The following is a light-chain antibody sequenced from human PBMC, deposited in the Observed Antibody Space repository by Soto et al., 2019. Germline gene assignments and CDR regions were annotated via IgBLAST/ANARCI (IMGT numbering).Light chain of an antibody. Sequence: EIVMTQSPATLSVSPGERATLSCRASQSVSTNLAWYQQKPGQAPRLLIYGASTRTTVVPARFSGSGSGTEFTITISRLQSEDLEVYFCHKYDNWPVTFGGGTKVEIK. CDR3: HKYDNWPVT. CDR2: GAS. V-gene: IGKV3-15*01. J-gene: IGKJ4*01. CDR1: QSVSTN.